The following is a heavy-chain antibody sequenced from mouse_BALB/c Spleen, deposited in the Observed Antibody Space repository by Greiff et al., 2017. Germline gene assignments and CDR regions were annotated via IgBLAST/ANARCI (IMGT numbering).Heavy chain of an antibody. J-gene: IGHJ4*01. Sequence: EVKLQESGPELVKPGASVKISCKASGYSFTGYFMNWVMQSHGKSLEWIGRINPYNGDTFYNQKFKGKATLTVDKSSSTAHMELRSLASEDSAVYACARSSMITSAMDYWGQGTSVTVSS. CDR2: INPYNGDT. CDR1: GYSFTGYF. D-gene: IGHD2-4*01. CDR3: ARSSMITSAMDY. V-gene: IGHV1-20*02.